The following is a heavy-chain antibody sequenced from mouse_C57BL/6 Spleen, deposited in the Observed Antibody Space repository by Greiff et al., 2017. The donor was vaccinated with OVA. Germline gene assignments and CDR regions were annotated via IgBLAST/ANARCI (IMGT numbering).Heavy chain of an antibody. CDR2: INYDGSST. V-gene: IGHV5-16*01. CDR3: ARYGYDEGYFDY. J-gene: IGHJ2*01. Sequence: EVHLVESEGGLVQPGSSMKLSCTASGFTFSDYYMAWVRQVPEKGLEWVANINYDGSSTYYLDSLKSRFIISRDNAKNILYLQMSSLKSEDTATYYCARYGYDEGYFDYWGQGTTLTVSS. D-gene: IGHD2-2*01. CDR1: GFTFSDYY.